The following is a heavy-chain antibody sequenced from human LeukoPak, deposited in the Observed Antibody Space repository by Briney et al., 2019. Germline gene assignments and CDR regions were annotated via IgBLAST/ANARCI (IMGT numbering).Heavy chain of an antibody. D-gene: IGHD1-26*01. J-gene: IGHJ4*02. V-gene: IGHV3-30*04. CDR1: GFIFNDYT. CDR2: ITFDGGHK. CDR3: VRGPDSESFIV. Sequence: GGSLRLSCAASGFIFNDYTMHWVRQATGKGLEWVAVITFDGGHKFYGNSLKGRFTTSRDNSKNSLYLQMNALRPDDTAVYYCVRGPDSESFIVWGQGTRVTVSS.